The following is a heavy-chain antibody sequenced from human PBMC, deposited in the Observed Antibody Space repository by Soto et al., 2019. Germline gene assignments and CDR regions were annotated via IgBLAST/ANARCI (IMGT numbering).Heavy chain of an antibody. CDR1: GFTFSSYE. V-gene: IGHV3-48*03. CDR2: ISSSGSTI. J-gene: IGHJ6*02. Sequence: GGSLRLSCAASGFTFSSYEMNWVRQAPGKGLEWVSYISSSGSTIYYADSVKGRFTISRDNAKNSLYLQMNSLRAEDTAVYYCASDFWSGYALDYYYGMDVWGQGTTVTVSS. D-gene: IGHD3-3*01. CDR3: ASDFWSGYALDYYYGMDV.